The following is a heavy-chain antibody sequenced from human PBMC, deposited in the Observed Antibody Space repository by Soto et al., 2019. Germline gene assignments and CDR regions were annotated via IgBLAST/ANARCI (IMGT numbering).Heavy chain of an antibody. J-gene: IGHJ3*01. CDR1: GVSVSDDDYH. V-gene: IGHV4-30-4*01. CDR2: IYHSGPT. CDR3: AREIRAARGSDVFDV. D-gene: IGHD6-13*01. Sequence: QVQLQESGPGLVTTSQTLSLLCTVTGVSVSDDDYHWGWVRQPPGKGLEWIGCIYHSGPTYYNSSLKSRLTMTVDTSKNQFSLKLTSVTVADTALYFCAREIRAARGSDVFDVWGQGKMVTVSS.